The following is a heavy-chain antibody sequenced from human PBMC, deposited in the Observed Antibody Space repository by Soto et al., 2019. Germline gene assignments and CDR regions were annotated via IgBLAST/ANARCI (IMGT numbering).Heavy chain of an antibody. V-gene: IGHV2-5*02. CDR3: ALVGATPPYFDY. Sequence: QITLKESGPTLVKPTQTLTLTCTLSGFSVIANGVGVGWIRQPPGKALEWLALIYWDDDKRYSPSLKSRLTILKDTSKPRVVLTMTNMDPVDTATYYCALVGATPPYFDYWGQGTLVTVSS. CDR2: IYWDDDK. D-gene: IGHD1-26*01. J-gene: IGHJ4*02. CDR1: GFSVIANGVG.